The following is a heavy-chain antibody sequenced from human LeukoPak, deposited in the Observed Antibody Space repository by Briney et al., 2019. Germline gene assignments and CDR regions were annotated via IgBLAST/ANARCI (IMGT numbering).Heavy chain of an antibody. CDR1: GGSISSYY. CDR2: IYYSGST. CDR3: ARASSGSYLNWFDP. V-gene: IGHV4-59*08. Sequence: SSETLSLTCTVSGGSISSYYWSWIRQPPGKGLEWIGYIYYSGSTNYNPSLKSRVTISVDTSKNQFSLKLSSVTAADTAVYYCARASSGSYLNWFDPWGQGTLVTVSS. J-gene: IGHJ5*02. D-gene: IGHD1-26*01.